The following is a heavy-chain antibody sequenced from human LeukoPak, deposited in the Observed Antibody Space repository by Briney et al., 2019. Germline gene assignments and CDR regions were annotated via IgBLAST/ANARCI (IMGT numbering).Heavy chain of an antibody. CDR1: GFTFSSCA. CDR2: ISSNGGST. J-gene: IGHJ4*02. V-gene: IGHV3-64*01. CDR3: ARGARRFDYTGNFDY. D-gene: IGHD5-12*01. Sequence: GGSLRLSRAASGFTFSSCAMHWVRQAPGKGLEYVSAISSNGGSTYYANSVKGRFTISRDNSKNTLYLQMGSLRAEDMAVYYCARGARRFDYTGNFDYWGQGTLVTVSS.